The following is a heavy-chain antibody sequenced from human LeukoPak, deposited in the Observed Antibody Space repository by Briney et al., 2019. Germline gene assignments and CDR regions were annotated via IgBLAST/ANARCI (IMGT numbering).Heavy chain of an antibody. Sequence: GGSLRLSCVASGFTVNRNVMSWVRQAPGKGLEWVSLIYSDDRAFYADSVKGRFTISRDNAKNTLYLQMNSLRAEDTAVYYCARASSWANDYWGQGTLVTVSS. J-gene: IGHJ4*02. V-gene: IGHV3-66*01. D-gene: IGHD6-13*01. CDR1: GFTVNRNV. CDR2: IYSDDRA. CDR3: ARASSWANDY.